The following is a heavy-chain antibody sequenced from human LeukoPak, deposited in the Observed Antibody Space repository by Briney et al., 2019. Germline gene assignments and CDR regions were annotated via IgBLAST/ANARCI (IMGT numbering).Heavy chain of an antibody. D-gene: IGHD6-13*01. J-gene: IGHJ5*02. V-gene: IGHV4-34*01. Sequence: SETLSLTCAVHGGSFSGYYWSWIRQPPGKGLEWIGEINHSGSTNYNPSLKSRVTISVDTSKNQFSLKLSSVTAADTAVYYCARGGQQLDLNWFDPWGQGTLVTVSS. CDR2: INHSGST. CDR3: ARGGQQLDLNWFDP. CDR1: GGSFSGYY.